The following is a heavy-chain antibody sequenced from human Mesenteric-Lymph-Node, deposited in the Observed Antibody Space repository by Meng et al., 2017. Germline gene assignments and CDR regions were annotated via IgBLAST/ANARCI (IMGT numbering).Heavy chain of an antibody. Sequence: HAQLPQFGPGLVQPSQTLSLTWSIAGDSVSSNSAAWNWSRQSPSRGLEWLGRTYYRSKYYNDYALSVKSRITINPDTSKNQFSLQLNSVTPEDTAIYYCARDWGDVRGGFDFWGQGTLVTVSS. CDR2: TYYRSKYYN. J-gene: IGHJ4*02. D-gene: IGHD3-10*02. CDR3: ARDWGDVRGGFDF. CDR1: GDSVSSNSAA. V-gene: IGHV6-1*01.